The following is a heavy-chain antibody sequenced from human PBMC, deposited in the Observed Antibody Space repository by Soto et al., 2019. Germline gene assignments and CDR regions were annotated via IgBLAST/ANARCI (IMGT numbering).Heavy chain of an antibody. J-gene: IGHJ4*02. D-gene: IGHD3-22*01. CDR2: IIPIFGTA. V-gene: IGHV1-69*12. CDR1: GGTFSSYA. Sequence: QVQLVQSGAEVKKPGSSVKVSCKASGGTFSSYAISWVRQAPGQGLEWMGGIIPIFGTANYAQKFQGRVTITADEPTTTAYMELSTLRSEDTAVYYCASHYDTSGYYRFGDYWGQGTLVTVSS. CDR3: ASHYDTSGYYRFGDY.